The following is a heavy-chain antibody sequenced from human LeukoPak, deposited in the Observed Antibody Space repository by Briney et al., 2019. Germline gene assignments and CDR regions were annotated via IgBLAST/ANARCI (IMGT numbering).Heavy chain of an antibody. CDR2: IYYSGST. CDR1: SGSIRNSNYY. V-gene: IGHV4-39*07. J-gene: IGHJ3*02. CDR3: ARDYYDSSGYYDDAFDI. Sequence: SETLSLTCTVSSGSIRNSNYYWGWIRQPPGKGLEWIGSIYYSGSTYYNPSLKSRVTISVDTSKNQFSLKLSSVTAADTAVYYCARDYYDSSGYYDDAFDIWGQGTMVTVSS. D-gene: IGHD3-22*01.